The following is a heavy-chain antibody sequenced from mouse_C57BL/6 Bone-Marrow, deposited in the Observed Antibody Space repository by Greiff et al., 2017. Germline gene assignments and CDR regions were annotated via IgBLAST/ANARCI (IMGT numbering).Heavy chain of an antibody. CDR3: TYCYCSSCWYCDV. CDR2: ISSGGDYI. J-gene: IGHJ1*03. Sequence: EVMLVESGAGLVKPGGSLKLSCAASGFTFSSYAMSWVRQTPEKRLEWVAYISSGGDYIYYADTVKGRVTISRDNARNTLYLQMSSLKSEDTAMYYFTYCYCSSCWYCDVWGTGTTITVSA. CDR1: GFTFSSYA. D-gene: IGHD1-1*01. V-gene: IGHV5-9-1*02.